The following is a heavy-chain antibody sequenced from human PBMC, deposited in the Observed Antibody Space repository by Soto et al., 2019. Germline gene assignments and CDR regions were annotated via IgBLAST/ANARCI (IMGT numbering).Heavy chain of an antibody. V-gene: IGHV4-39*01. CDR2: IYYSGST. CDR1: GGSISSSSYY. Sequence: SETLSLTCTVSGGSISSSSYYWGWIRQPPGKGLEWIGSIYYSGSTYYNPSLKSRVTMSVDTSKNQFSLKLSSVTAADTAVYYCARQPIEYYYGSGSYFDYWGQGTLVTVSS. D-gene: IGHD3-10*01. CDR3: ARQPIEYYYGSGSYFDY. J-gene: IGHJ4*02.